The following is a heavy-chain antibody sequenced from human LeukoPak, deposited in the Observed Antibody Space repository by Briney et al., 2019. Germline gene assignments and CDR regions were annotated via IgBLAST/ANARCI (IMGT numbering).Heavy chain of an antibody. V-gene: IGHV4-39*01. Sequence: SETLSLTCTVSGGSISSSPYYWGWIRQPPGKGLEWIGNIYYSGSTYYNPSLKTRVTISVDTSKNQFSLKLTSVTAADTAVYYCARHASVDGNWPRPLDYWGEGSLVTVSS. J-gene: IGHJ4*02. D-gene: IGHD6-19*01. CDR1: GGSISSSPYY. CDR2: IYYSGST. CDR3: ARHASVDGNWPRPLDY.